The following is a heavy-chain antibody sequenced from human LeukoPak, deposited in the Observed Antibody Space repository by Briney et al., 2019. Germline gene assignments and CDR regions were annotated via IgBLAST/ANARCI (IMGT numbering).Heavy chain of an antibody. CDR2: MREDGTEI. J-gene: IGHJ4*02. D-gene: IGHD2-15*01. CDR3: ATGGALRGYWVH. Sequence: GGPLRLSCVVSGFTFSDSTMTWVRQAPGKGLEWVAKMREDGTEIYYGDSVEGRFTISRDNARNSVYLQMNSLRADDTAVYYCATGGALRGYWVHWGQGTLVTVSS. V-gene: IGHV3-7*01. CDR1: GFTFSDST.